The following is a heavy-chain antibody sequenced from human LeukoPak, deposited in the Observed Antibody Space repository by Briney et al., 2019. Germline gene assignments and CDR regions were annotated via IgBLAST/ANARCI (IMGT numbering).Heavy chain of an antibody. V-gene: IGHV3-30-3*01. D-gene: IGHD4-17*01. CDR2: ISSDGNTK. CDR1: GFTFTNYA. Sequence: GGSLRLSCAASGFTFTNYALHWVRQAPGKGLEWVAVISSDGNTKYYGDSVKGRFTISRDNSKNTLFLQMSTLRPEDTAVYYCASNPTLTTVTYWGQGTLVTVSS. J-gene: IGHJ4*02. CDR3: ASNPTLTTVTY.